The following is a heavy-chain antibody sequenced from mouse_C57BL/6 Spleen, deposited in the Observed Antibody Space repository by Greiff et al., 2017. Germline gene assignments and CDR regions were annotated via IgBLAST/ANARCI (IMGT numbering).Heavy chain of an antibody. CDR2: IDPENGDT. CDR1: GFNIKDDY. CDR3: TTWITTVVGDY. V-gene: IGHV14-4*01. Sequence: VQLQPSGAELVRPGASVKLSCTASGFNIKDDYMHWVKQRPEQGLEWIGWIDPENGDTEYASKFQGKATITADTSSNTAYLQLSSLTSEDTAVYYCTTWITTVVGDYWGQGTSVTVSS. J-gene: IGHJ4*01. D-gene: IGHD1-1*01.